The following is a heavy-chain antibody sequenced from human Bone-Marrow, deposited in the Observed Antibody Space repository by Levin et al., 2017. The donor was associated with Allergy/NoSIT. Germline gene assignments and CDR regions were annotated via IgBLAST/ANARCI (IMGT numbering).Heavy chain of an antibody. V-gene: IGHV3-48*03. J-gene: IGHJ6*03. CDR2: ISNGGVSI. D-gene: IGHD3-3*01. CDR1: GFSFSDHE. CDR3: ARVWREKYDIWSWGPKLKYRYYMDV. Sequence: GESLKISCVGSGFSFSDHEMVWVRQAPGKGPEWVSSISNGGVSIYYADSVKGRFTISRDNARNSLFLQMDSLRGEDTAIYYCARVWREKYDIWSWGPKLKYRYYMDVWGEGTTVIVTS.